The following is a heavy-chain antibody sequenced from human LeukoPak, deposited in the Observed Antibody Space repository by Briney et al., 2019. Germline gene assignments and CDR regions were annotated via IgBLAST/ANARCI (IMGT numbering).Heavy chain of an antibody. CDR1: GFTFSSYS. Sequence: PGGSLRLSCAASGFTFSSYSMNWVRQAPGKGLEWVSSISSSSSYIYYADSVKGRFTISRDNAKNSLYLQMNSLRAEDTAVYYCARTVAGILGSGNWFDPWGQGTLVTVSS. D-gene: IGHD6-19*01. V-gene: IGHV3-21*01. J-gene: IGHJ5*02. CDR2: ISSSSSYI. CDR3: ARTVAGILGSGNWFDP.